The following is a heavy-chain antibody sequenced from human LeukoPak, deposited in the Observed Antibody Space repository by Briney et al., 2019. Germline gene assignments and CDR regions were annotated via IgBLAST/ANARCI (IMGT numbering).Heavy chain of an antibody. CDR3: ARYREGLLWFGELLWGFDY. CDR2: ISSSSSYI. D-gene: IGHD3-10*01. Sequence: KPGGSLRLSCAASGFTFSRYSMNWVRQAPGKGLEWVSSISSSSSYIYYADSVKGRFTISRDNAKNSLYLQMNSLRAEDTALYNCARYREGLLWFGELLWGFDYWGQGTLVTVSS. V-gene: IGHV3-21*03. J-gene: IGHJ4*02. CDR1: GFTFSRYS.